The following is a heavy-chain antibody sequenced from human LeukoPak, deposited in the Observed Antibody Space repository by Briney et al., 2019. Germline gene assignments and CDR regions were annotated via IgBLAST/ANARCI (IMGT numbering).Heavy chain of an antibody. CDR1: GFTVSTNY. Sequence: GGSLRLSCAASGFTVSTNYLTWVLQAPGKELEWVSVIYSDGSTYYADSVKGRFTISRDNSKNTLFLQMNSLRAEDTAVYYCARRHYGSGSYPTWGQGTLVTVSS. CDR2: IYSDGST. CDR3: ARRHYGSGSYPT. V-gene: IGHV3-66*04. D-gene: IGHD3-10*01. J-gene: IGHJ5*02.